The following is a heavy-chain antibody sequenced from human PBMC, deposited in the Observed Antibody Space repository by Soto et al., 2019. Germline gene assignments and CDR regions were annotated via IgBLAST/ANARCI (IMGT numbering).Heavy chain of an antibody. V-gene: IGHV4-39*01. Sequence: SETLSLTCTASGGSISSSSYYWGWIRQPPGKGLEWIGRIYYSGSTYYNPSLKSRVTISVDTSKNQFSLKLSSVTAADTAVYYCARVGVLRYFDWLLCFDYWGQGTLVSVSS. CDR3: ARVGVLRYFDWLLCFDY. CDR1: GGSISSSSYY. CDR2: IYYSGST. D-gene: IGHD3-9*01. J-gene: IGHJ4*02.